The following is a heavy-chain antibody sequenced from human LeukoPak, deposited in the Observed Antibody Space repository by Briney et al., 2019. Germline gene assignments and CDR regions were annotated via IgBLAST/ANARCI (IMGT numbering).Heavy chain of an antibody. CDR3: ARGPIYCSSTSCYLLQYRYFDY. CDR1: GGSISSSSYY. V-gene: IGHV4-39*01. CDR2: IYYSGST. J-gene: IGHJ4*02. Sequence: SETLSLTCTVSGGSISSSSYYWGWIRQPPGKGLEWIGSIYYSGSTYYNPSLKSRVTISVDTSKNQFSLKLSSVTAADTAVYYCARGPIYCSSTSCYLLQYRYFDYWGQGTLVTVSS. D-gene: IGHD2-2*01.